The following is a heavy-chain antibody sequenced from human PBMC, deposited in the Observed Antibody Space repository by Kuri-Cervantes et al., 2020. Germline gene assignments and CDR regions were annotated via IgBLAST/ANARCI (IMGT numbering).Heavy chain of an antibody. Sequence: SLKISCAASGFTFDDYAMHWVRQAPGKGLEWVSGISWNSGSIGYADSVKGRFTISRDNAKNSLYLQMNSLRAEDTAVYYCAREGSGGPDYWYFDLWGRGTLVTVSS. CDR2: ISWNSGSI. V-gene: IGHV3-9*01. J-gene: IGHJ2*01. D-gene: IGHD1-26*01. CDR3: AREGSGGPDYWYFDL. CDR1: GFTFDDYA.